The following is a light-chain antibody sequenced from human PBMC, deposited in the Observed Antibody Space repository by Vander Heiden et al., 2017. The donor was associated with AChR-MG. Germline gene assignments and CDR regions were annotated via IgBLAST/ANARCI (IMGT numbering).Light chain of an antibody. J-gene: IGKJ5*01. CDR2: GAS. CDR3: QQYNNWPPN. Sequence: ETVMTQSPATLSGSPGERATLSCRASQSVNSNLAWYQQKPGQAPRLLIYGASTRATGIPARFSGSESGTEFTLTISSLQSEDFAVYYCQQYNNWPPNFGQGTRLEIK. V-gene: IGKV3-15*01. CDR1: QSVNSN.